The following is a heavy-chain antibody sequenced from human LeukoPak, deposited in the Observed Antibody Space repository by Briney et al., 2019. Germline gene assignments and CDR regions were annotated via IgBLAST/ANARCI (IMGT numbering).Heavy chain of an antibody. CDR1: GGSNSGYY. V-gene: IGHV4-59*01. Sequence: SETLSLTCPVTGGSNSGYYWHWLRQPPGKRLEWIGYIYYSGSTNYNPSLKSRVTISVDTSKNQFSLKLSSVTAADTAVYYCARSWRPDPFACWGERTLVTVSS. D-gene: IGHD3-3*01. CDR3: ARSWRPDPFAC. CDR2: IYYSGST. J-gene: IGHJ4*02.